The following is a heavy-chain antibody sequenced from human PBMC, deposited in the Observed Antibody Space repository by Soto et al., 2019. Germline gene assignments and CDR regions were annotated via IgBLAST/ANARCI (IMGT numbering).Heavy chain of an antibody. V-gene: IGHV1-69*13. CDR2: IIPIFGTA. J-gene: IGHJ4*02. CDR1: GVTFSCYA. Sequence: SVKVSCKASGVTFSCYAISWARQAPGQGLEWMGGIIPIFGTANYAQKFQGRVTITADESTSTAYMELSSLRSEDTAVYYCARDPRYSSGPSWGQGTLVTVSS. CDR3: ARDPRYSSGPS. D-gene: IGHD6-19*01.